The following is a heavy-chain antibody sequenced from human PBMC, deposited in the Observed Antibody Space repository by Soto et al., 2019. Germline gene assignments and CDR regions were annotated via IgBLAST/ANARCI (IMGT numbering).Heavy chain of an antibody. V-gene: IGHV4-30-4*01. Sequence: SETLCLTCTVPGGSINTGDFDGSWIRQPPGQGLEWIGNMSHSGSPSYHPSLKRRPTISLDTSTHPCSLTLSSVTAADTAVYYCAREKRVAPINLVRGRIVQTQSNCFDSWGQGTRGTVS. CDR2: MSHSGSP. D-gene: IGHD3-10*01. CDR1: GGSINTGDFD. J-gene: IGHJ5*01. CDR3: AREKRVAPINLVRGRIVQTQSNCFDS.